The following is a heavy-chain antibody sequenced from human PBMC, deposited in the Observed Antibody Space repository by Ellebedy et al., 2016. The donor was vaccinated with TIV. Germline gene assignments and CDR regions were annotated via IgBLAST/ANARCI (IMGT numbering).Heavy chain of an antibody. V-gene: IGHV4-59*08. Sequence: MPSETLSLTCTVSRDSISRYYWSWFRQPPGKGLEWIGFIFHTGRTNFNPSLKSRVTISLDTSKNQFSLRLTSVTAAATAVYYCATTDGDYWGQGTLVTVSS. CDR2: IFHTGRT. CDR3: ATTDGDY. CDR1: RDSISRYY. J-gene: IGHJ4*02. D-gene: IGHD4-17*01.